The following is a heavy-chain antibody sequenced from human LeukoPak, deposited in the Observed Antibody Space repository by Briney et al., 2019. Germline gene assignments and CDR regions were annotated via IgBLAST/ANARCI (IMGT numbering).Heavy chain of an antibody. Sequence: GGSLRLSCAASGFTFSSYAMSWVRQAPGKGLEWVSAISGSGGSTYYADSVKGRFTISRDNSKNTLYLQMNSLRAEDTAVYYCSRKYDFWSPRMYYFDYWGQGTLVIVSS. J-gene: IGHJ4*02. CDR3: SRKYDFWSPRMYYFDY. CDR2: ISGSGGST. CDR1: GFTFSSYA. D-gene: IGHD3-3*01. V-gene: IGHV3-23*01.